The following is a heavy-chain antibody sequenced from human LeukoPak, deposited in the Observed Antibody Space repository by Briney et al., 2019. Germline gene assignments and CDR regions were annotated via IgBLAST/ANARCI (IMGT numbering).Heavy chain of an antibody. CDR1: GFTFGSYA. J-gene: IGHJ3*02. CDR2: ISGSGGST. CDR3: AKDQHIAIIGGAFDI. V-gene: IGHV3-23*01. Sequence: PGGSLRLSCAASGFTFGSYAMSWVRQTPGKGLEWVSAISGSGGSTYYTDSVKGRFTISRDNSKNTLYLQMNNLRAEDTAVYYCAKDQHIAIIGGAFDIWGQGTMVTVSS. D-gene: IGHD1-20*01.